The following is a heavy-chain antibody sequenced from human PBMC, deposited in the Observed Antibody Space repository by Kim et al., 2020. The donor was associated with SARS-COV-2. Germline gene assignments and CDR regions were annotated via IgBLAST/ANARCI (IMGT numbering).Heavy chain of an antibody. CDR2: ISYDGSNK. J-gene: IGHJ6*02. D-gene: IGHD3-10*01. Sequence: GGSLRLSCAASGFTFSSYGMHWVRQAPGKGLEWVAVISYDGSNKYYADSVKGRFTISRDNSKNTLYLQMNSLRAEDTAVYYCAKERCLGYYGSGSYSGLCYYGMDVWGQGTTVTVSS. CDR3: AKERCLGYYGSGSYSGLCYYGMDV. CDR1: GFTFSSYG. V-gene: IGHV3-30*18.